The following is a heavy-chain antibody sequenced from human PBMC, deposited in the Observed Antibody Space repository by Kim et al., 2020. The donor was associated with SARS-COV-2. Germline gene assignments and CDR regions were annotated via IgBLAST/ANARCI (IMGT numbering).Heavy chain of an antibody. J-gene: IGHJ4*02. CDR2: IYTSGST. CDR1: GGSISSGSYY. Sequence: SETLSLTCTVSGGSISSGSYYWSWIRQPAGKGLEWIGRIYTSGSTNYNPSLKSRVTISVDTSKNQFSLKLSSVTAADTAVYYCARETQWGYCSSTSCRGPSSDYWGQGTLVTVSS. V-gene: IGHV4-61*02. CDR3: ARETQWGYCSSTSCRGPSSDY. D-gene: IGHD2-2*01.